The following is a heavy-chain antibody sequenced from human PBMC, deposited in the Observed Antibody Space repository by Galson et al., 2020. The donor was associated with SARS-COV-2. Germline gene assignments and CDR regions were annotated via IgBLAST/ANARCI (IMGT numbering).Heavy chain of an antibody. V-gene: IGHV3-30-3*01. CDR2: ISYDGSNK. CDR1: GFTFSSYA. J-gene: IGHJ6*02. D-gene: IGHD1-26*01. Sequence: GESLKISCAASGFTFSSYAMHWVRQAPGKGLEWVAVISYDGSNKYYADSVKGRFTISRDNSKNTLYLQMNSLRAEDTAVYYCAAAVGAPDRYYYYGMDVWGQGTTVTVSS. CDR3: AAAVGAPDRYYYYGMDV.